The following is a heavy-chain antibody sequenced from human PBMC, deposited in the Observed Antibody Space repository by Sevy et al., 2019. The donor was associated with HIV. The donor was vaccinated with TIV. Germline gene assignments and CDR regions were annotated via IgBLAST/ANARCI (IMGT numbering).Heavy chain of an antibody. V-gene: IGHV3-21*01. Sequence: GGSLRLSCAASGFTFSSYSMNWVRQAPGKGLEWVSSISSSSSYIYYADSVKGRFTISRDNAKNSLYLQMNSLRAEDTAVYYCARAETRAYYDFWSGYYSGLDYYYYYMDVWGKVTTVTVS. CDR2: ISSSSSYI. CDR1: GFTFSSYS. D-gene: IGHD3-3*01. J-gene: IGHJ6*03. CDR3: ARAETRAYYDFWSGYYSGLDYYYYYMDV.